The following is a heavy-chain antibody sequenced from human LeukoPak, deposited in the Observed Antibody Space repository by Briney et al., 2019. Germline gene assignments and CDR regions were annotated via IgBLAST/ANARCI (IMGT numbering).Heavy chain of an antibody. V-gene: IGHV3-64D*06. CDR1: GFTFGSYA. CDR3: LKDLRDIAVAATPDY. Sequence: GGSLRLSCSASGFTFGSYAMHWVRQAPGKGLEYVSAISSNGGSTYYADSVKGRFTISRDNSKNTLYLQMSSLRPEDTAVYYCLKDLRDIAVAATPDYWGQGTLVTVSS. D-gene: IGHD6-13*01. J-gene: IGHJ4*02. CDR2: ISSNGGST.